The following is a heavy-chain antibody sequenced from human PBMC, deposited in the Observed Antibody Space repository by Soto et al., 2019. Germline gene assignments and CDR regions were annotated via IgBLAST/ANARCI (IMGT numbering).Heavy chain of an antibody. CDR2: IHYSGST. D-gene: IGHD1-20*01. CDR1: GGYSGGDC. CDR3: VRSIRIEIPGFDY. V-gene: IGHV4-59*08. J-gene: IGHJ4*01. Sequence: PSEILCLTNTVSGGYSGGDCWRWIRQQPGKGPEWIGYIHYSGSTHYNSSLKSRATISIDTTKNQFSLKLSPVTAADTAVYYCVRSIRIEIPGFDYW.